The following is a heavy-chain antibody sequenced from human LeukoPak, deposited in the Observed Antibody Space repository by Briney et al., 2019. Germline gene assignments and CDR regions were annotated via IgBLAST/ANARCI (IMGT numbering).Heavy chain of an antibody. Sequence: GGSLRLSCSASGFTFSSYAMHWVRQAPGKGLEYVSAISSNGGSTHYADSVKGRFTISRDNSKNTLYLQMSSLRAEDTAVYYCVKDLRYYDSSGYYDYWGQGTLVTVSS. J-gene: IGHJ4*02. CDR2: ISSNGGST. CDR1: GFTFSSYA. CDR3: VKDLRYYDSSGYYDY. D-gene: IGHD3-22*01. V-gene: IGHV3-64D*09.